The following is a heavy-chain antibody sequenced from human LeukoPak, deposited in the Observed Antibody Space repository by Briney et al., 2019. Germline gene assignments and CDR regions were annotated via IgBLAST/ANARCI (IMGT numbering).Heavy chain of an antibody. CDR1: GFAFSSYA. D-gene: IGHD3-3*01. V-gene: IGHV3-23*01. CDR3: AKEGGYYTDYFDY. Sequence: GGSVRLSCAASGFAFSSYAISWVRHAPWKGLEWVSAISGSGGSTYYADSVKGRFTISRDNSKNTLYLQMNSLRAEDTAVYYCAKEGGYYTDYFDYWGQGTQVTVSS. CDR2: ISGSGGST. J-gene: IGHJ4*02.